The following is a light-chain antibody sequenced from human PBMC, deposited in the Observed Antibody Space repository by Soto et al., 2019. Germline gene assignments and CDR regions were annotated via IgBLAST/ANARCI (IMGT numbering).Light chain of an antibody. CDR2: GVS. V-gene: IGLV2-11*01. J-gene: IGLJ3*02. CDR3: AAWDDSLSGWV. CDR1: NSDVGGYNY. Sequence: QSALTQPRSVSGSPGQSVTISCTGTNSDVGGYNYVSWYQQYPGKAPKLMISGVSERPSGVPDRFSGSKSGTSASLAISGLRSEDEADYYCAAWDDSLSGWVFGGGTKLTVL.